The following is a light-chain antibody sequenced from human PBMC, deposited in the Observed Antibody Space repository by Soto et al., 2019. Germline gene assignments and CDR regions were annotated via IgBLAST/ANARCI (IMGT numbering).Light chain of an antibody. J-gene: IGKJ1*01. CDR1: QDISNF. Sequence: DIKMTQSPAYMSASVGDRVTITCRASQDISNFLVWFQQRPGKVPKRLMYSANRLESGVPSRFSGSGSGTEFTLTISSLQPEDFATYYCLQHKSYPRTFCQGT. CDR2: SAN. CDR3: LQHKSYPRT. V-gene: IGKV1-17*03.